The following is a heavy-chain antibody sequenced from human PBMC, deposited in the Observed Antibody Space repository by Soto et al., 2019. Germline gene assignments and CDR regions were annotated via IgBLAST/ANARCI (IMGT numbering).Heavy chain of an antibody. CDR1: GASISTEGYT. J-gene: IGHJ6*02. CDR2: IYPSGAS. V-gene: IGHV4-30-2*01. CDR3: ARATFGAVLHLEV. Sequence: QLRLQESGSGLVKPSQTLSLTCAVSGASISTEGYTWSWIRQPPGKGLEWIGYIYPSGASNYNPSLRSRVTISLDASRNRFSLSVGSVTAADTAVYYCARATFGAVLHLEVWGQGTTVTVTS. D-gene: IGHD3-3*01.